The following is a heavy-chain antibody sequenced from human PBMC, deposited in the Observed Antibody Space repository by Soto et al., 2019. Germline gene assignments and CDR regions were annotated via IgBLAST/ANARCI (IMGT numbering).Heavy chain of an antibody. V-gene: IGHV4-30-4*01. CDR2: IYYSGST. CDR3: ARDRAHDSSGRAQGRIDY. Sequence: SETLSLTCTVSGGSISSGDYYWSWIRQPPGKGLEWIGYIYYSGSTYYNPSLKSRVTISVDTSKNQFSLKLSSVTAADTAVYYCARDRAHDSSGRAQGRIDYWGQGTLVTVSS. J-gene: IGHJ4*02. CDR1: GGSISSGDYY. D-gene: IGHD3-22*01.